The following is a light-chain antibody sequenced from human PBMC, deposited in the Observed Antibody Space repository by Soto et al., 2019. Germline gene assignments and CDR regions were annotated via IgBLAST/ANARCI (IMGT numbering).Light chain of an antibody. Sequence: EIVMTQSPATLSVSPGERATLSCWPSQSVSSNLAWYQQKPGQAPRLLIYGASTRATGIPARFSGSGSGTEFTLTISSLQSEDFAVYYCQQYNQWPRTFGQGTKVEIK. CDR1: QSVSSN. CDR3: QQYNQWPRT. V-gene: IGKV3-15*01. J-gene: IGKJ1*01. CDR2: GAS.